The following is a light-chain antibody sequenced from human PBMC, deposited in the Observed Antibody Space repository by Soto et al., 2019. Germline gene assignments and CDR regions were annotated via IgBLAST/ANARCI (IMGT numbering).Light chain of an antibody. V-gene: IGKV3-20*01. CDR2: GAS. Sequence: EIVVTQSPGTLSLSPGERATLSCRASQSVSSSYLAWYQQKPGQAPRLLIYGASSRATGIPDRFSGSGSGTDFTITISRLEPDDFAVYYCQQYGSSPLFTFGPGTKVDIK. J-gene: IGKJ3*01. CDR3: QQYGSSPLFT. CDR1: QSVSSSY.